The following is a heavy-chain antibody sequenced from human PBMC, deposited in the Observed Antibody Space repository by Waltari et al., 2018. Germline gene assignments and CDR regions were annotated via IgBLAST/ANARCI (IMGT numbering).Heavy chain of an antibody. CDR2: ISYDGSNK. Sequence: QVQPVESGGGVVKPGRHLRRVCADSGFAFRNHAMHWFRQAPGNGLEWVAVISYDGSNKYYADSVKGRFTISRDNSMNTLYLQVNSLRGEDTAVYYCARDLSSPDAYWGQGTLVTVSS. CDR1: GFAFRNHA. J-gene: IGHJ4*02. D-gene: IGHD2-2*01. V-gene: IGHV3-30-3*01. CDR3: ARDLSSPDAY.